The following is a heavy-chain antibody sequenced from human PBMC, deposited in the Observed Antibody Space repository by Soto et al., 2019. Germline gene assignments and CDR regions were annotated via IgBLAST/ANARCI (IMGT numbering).Heavy chain of an antibody. CDR3: ARLSAAYNYFFDY. CDR2: IYHTGST. V-gene: IGHV4-30-2*01. J-gene: IGHJ4*02. D-gene: IGHD1-1*01. CDR1: GGSISSGGYS. Sequence: SETLSLTCAVSGGSISSGGYSWSWIRQPPGKGLEWIGYIYHTGSTYYNPSLKSRVTISVDKSKNQFFLRLNSVTAADTAVYFCARLSAAYNYFFDYWGQGTLVTVSS.